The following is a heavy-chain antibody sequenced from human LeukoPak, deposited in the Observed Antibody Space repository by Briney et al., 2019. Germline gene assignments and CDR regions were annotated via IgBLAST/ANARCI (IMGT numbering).Heavy chain of an antibody. D-gene: IGHD3-22*01. CDR2: IYTSGST. CDR3: ARDADSSGYFRLNYFDY. CDR1: GGSISSYY. J-gene: IGHJ4*02. Sequence: PSETLSLTRTVSGGSISSYYWSWIRQPAGKGLEWIGRIYTSGSTNYNPSLKSRVTMSVDTSKNQFSLKLSSVTAADTAVYYCARDADSSGYFRLNYFDYWGQGTLVTVSS. V-gene: IGHV4-4*07.